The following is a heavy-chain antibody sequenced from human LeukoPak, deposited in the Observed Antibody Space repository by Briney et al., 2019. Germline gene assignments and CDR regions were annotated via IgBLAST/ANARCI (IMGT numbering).Heavy chain of an antibody. Sequence: PGGSLRLSCAASGFTFSDYYMNWIRQAPGKGLEWVSYITSGSSYTNYAGSVKGRFTISRDNAKNSLYLQMNSLRAEDTAVYYCARELYSSGWHGVDSWGQGTLVTVSS. CDR2: ITSGSSYT. J-gene: IGHJ4*02. CDR1: GFTFSDYY. V-gene: IGHV3-11*05. D-gene: IGHD6-19*01. CDR3: ARELYSSGWHGVDS.